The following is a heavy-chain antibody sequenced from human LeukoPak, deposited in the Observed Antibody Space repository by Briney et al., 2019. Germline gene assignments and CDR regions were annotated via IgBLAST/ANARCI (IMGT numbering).Heavy chain of an antibody. D-gene: IGHD2-15*01. CDR2: IYYSGST. J-gene: IGHJ4*02. Sequence: SETLSLTCTVSGGSISSSSYYWGWIRQPPGKGLEWIGSIYYSGSTYYNPSLKSRVTISVDTSKNQFSLKLSSVTAADTAVYYCARASGDVVAATPTDFDYWGQGTLVTVSS. V-gene: IGHV4-39*07. CDR1: GGSISSSSYY. CDR3: ARASGDVVAATPTDFDY.